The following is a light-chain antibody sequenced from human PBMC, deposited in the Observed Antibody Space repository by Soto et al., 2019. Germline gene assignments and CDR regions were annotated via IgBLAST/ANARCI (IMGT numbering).Light chain of an antibody. V-gene: IGKV1-5*03. CDR1: QSISSW. J-gene: IGKJ1*01. CDR3: QQSHSYAWT. Sequence: DIQMTQSPSTLSASVGDRVTITCRASQSISSWLAWYQQKPGKAPKLLIYEASSLESGVPSRFSGSVSGTEFTLTINSLQPDDFATYYCQQSHSYAWTVGEGTKVDIK. CDR2: EAS.